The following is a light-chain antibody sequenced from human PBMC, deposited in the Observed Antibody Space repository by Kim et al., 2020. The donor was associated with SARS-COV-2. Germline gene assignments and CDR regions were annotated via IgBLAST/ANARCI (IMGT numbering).Light chain of an antibody. CDR2: DAS. CDR1: ETVGRY. J-gene: IGKJ1*01. V-gene: IGKV3-11*01. CDR3: QQRDSWPRP. Sequence: LSPGDRATLSGRASETVGRYLAWYQQKRGKAPRLIIYDASNRAAGIPARFRGSGSETEFTLTISSLEPEDFAVYYCQQRDSWPRPFGRGTKVDIK.